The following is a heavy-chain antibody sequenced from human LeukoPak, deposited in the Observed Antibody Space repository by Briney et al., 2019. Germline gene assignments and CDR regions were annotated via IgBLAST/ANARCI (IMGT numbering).Heavy chain of an antibody. D-gene: IGHD2-15*01. V-gene: IGHV3-53*01. CDR1: RFTVSRNN. J-gene: IGHJ4*02. Sequence: GGSLRLSCAAVRFTVSRNNMTWVRQAQGKGLEWVSITYSGVTTYYADSVRGGFTISRDSSQNTLYLQMNGLRVEDTAVYYCVTLPTGDYWGQGTLATVSS. CDR2: TYSGVTT. CDR3: VTLPTGDY.